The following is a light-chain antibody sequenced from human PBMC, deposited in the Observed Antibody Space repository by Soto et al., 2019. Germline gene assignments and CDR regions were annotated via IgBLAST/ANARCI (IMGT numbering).Light chain of an antibody. V-gene: IGKV3-20*01. J-gene: IGKJ3*01. CDR2: GAS. Sequence: EIVLTQSPGTLSLSPGERATLSCRASQSVSSSYLAWYQQKPGQAPRLLIYGASSRATGIPDRFSGSGSGTDFTLTISRLEPDDFAVYYCQQYGSSPFTFGPGTKWISN. CDR1: QSVSSSY. CDR3: QQYGSSPFT.